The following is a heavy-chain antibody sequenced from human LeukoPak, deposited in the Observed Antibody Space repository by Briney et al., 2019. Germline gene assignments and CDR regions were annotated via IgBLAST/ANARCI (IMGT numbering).Heavy chain of an antibody. J-gene: IGHJ3*02. CDR3: ARVPHCYDSSGYSKTDAFDI. CDR1: GYSFTSYW. CDR2: IYPGDSDT. V-gene: IGHV5-51*01. Sequence: GESLKISCKGSGYSFTSYWIGWVRQMPGKGLEWMGIIYPGDSDTRYSPSFQGQVTISADKSISTAYLQWSSLKASDTAMYYCARVPHCYDSSGYSKTDAFDIWGQGTMVTVSS. D-gene: IGHD3-22*01.